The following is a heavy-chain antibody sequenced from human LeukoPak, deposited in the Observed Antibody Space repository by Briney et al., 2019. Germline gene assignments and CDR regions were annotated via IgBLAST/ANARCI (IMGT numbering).Heavy chain of an antibody. CDR2: IWSDGTHE. V-gene: IGHV3-33*01. CDR1: GFTFSDYG. D-gene: IGHD6-13*01. Sequence: GGSLRLSCVASGFTFSDYGMHWVRQAPGKGLEWVAVIWSDGTHEYYADSVKGRFTISRDNSRNTLYLQMNSLRAEDTADYYCARDGKGAAPTFYYYYYMDVWGKGSTATVSS. J-gene: IGHJ6*03. CDR3: ARDGKGAAPTFYYYYYMDV.